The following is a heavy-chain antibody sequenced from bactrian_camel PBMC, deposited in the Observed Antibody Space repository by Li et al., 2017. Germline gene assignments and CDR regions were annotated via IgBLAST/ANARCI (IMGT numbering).Heavy chain of an antibody. Sequence: HVQLVESGGGSVQAGGSLRLSCAASLKYIQYNCMGWFRQAPGKEPEVVATIYSGLGTFYASSVRGRFTISQDNAKNTVYLQMNSLKPEDTGMYYYAAARSRFYSYDWLSRNPTGVDYWGQGTQVTVS. CDR1: KYIQYNC. CDR3: AAARSRFYSYDWLSRNPTGVDY. J-gene: IGHJ4*01. CDR2: IYSGLGT. D-gene: IGHD4*01. V-gene: IGHV3S53*01.